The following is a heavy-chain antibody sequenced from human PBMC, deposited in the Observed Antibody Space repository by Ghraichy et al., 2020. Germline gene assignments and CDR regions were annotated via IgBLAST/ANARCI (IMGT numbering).Heavy chain of an antibody. CDR2: IYYSGST. CDR1: GGSISSSSYY. J-gene: IGHJ4*02. D-gene: IGHD2-15*01. CDR3: ARHGGVLVAATPFDY. Sequence: SETLSLTCTVSGGSISSSSYYWGWIRQPPGKGLEWIGSIYYSGSTYYNPSLKSRVTISVDTSKNQFSLKLSSVTAADTAVYYCARHGGVLVAATPFDYWGQGTLVTVSS. V-gene: IGHV4-39*01.